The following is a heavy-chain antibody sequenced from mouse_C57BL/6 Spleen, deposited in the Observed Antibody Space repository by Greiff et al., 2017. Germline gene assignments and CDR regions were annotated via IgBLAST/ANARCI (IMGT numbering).Heavy chain of an antibody. CDR3: ARRGDYGSSYAMDY. V-gene: IGHV5-12*01. Sequence: EVQVVESGGGLVQPGGSLKLSCAASGFTFSDYYMYWVRQTPEKRLGWVAYISNGGGSPYYPDTVKGRFTISRDNAKNTLYRQMSRLKSEDTAMYYSARRGDYGSSYAMDYWGQGTSVTVSS. CDR2: ISNGGGSP. CDR1: GFTFSDYY. D-gene: IGHD1-1*01. J-gene: IGHJ4*01.